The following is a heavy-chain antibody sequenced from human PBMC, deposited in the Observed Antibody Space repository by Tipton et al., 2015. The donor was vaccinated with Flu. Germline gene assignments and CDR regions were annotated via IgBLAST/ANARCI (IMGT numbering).Heavy chain of an antibody. CDR2: ISSSGSTI. Sequence: SLRLSCAASGFTFSSYGMNWVRQAPGKGLEWVSYISSSGSTIYYADSVKGRFTISRDNAKNSLYLQMNSLRAEDTAVYYCARDGGYYGGSGYYRRPNGFDYWGQGTLVTVSS. D-gene: IGHD3-22*01. V-gene: IGHV3-48*03. CDR1: GFTFSSYG. CDR3: ARDGGYYGGSGYYRRPNGFDY. J-gene: IGHJ4*02.